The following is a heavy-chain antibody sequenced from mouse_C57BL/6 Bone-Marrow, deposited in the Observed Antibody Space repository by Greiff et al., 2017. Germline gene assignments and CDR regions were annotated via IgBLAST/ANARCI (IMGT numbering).Heavy chain of an antibody. CDR2: IYPGDGDT. Sequence: QVHVQQSGAELVKPGASVKISCKASGYAFTSYWMNWVKQRPGQGLEWIGQIYPGDGDTNYNGKFKGQATLTADKSSSTAYMQLSSLTSEDSAVXFCVRVVAQGAMDYWGQGTSVTVSS. J-gene: IGHJ4*01. D-gene: IGHD1-1*01. V-gene: IGHV1-80*01. CDR3: VRVVAQGAMDY. CDR1: GYAFTSYW.